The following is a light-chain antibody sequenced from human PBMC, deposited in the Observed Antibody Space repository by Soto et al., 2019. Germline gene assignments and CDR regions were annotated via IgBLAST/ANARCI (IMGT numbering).Light chain of an antibody. CDR2: DNN. J-gene: IGLJ2*01. CDR1: SSNIGNNY. CDR3: GAWDSSLSAGV. Sequence: QSVLTQPPSVSAAPGQMVTISCSGSSSNIGNNYVSWYQHLPGTAPKLVIYDNNKRPSGIPDRFSGSKSGTSATLGITGLQTGDEADYYCGAWDSSLSAGVFGGGTQLTVL. V-gene: IGLV1-51*01.